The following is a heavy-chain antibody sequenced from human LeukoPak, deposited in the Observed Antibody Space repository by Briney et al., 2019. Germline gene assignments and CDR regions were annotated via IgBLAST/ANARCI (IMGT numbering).Heavy chain of an antibody. D-gene: IGHD6-19*01. J-gene: IGHJ4*02. Sequence: GGSLRLSCAASGFTFSSYGMHWVRQAPGKGLEWVAVIWYDGSNKYYADSVKGRFTISRDNFKNTLYLQMNSLRAEDTAVYYCARYSSGWSLDYWGQGTLVTVSS. CDR3: ARYSSGWSLDY. CDR1: GFTFSSYG. CDR2: IWYDGSNK. V-gene: IGHV3-33*08.